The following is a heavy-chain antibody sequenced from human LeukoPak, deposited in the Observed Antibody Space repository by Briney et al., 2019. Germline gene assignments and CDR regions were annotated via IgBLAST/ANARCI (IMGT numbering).Heavy chain of an antibody. CDR3: ARHRRYCSSTTCYLTWFDP. CDR2: IYFSGNT. Sequence: KPSETPSPTCAGYGGVFSGYYWSWIRQPPGKGVEGIGGIYFSGNTYYNPSLKSRVTISVDTSKYQFSLKVSSVTASDTAVYFCARHRRYCSSTTCYLTWFDPWGQGTLVTVSS. D-gene: IGHD2-2*01. J-gene: IGHJ5*02. CDR1: GGVFSGYY. V-gene: IGHV4-34*01.